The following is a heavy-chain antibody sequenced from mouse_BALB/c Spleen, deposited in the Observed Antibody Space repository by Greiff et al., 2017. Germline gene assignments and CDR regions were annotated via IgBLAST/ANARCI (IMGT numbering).Heavy chain of an antibody. Sequence: VKLMESGAELVRPGVSVKISCKGSGYTFTDYAMHWVKQSHAKSLEWIGVISTYYGDASYNQKFKGKATMTVDKSSSTAYMELARLTSEDSAIYYCAISTMITTRETWFAYWGQGTLVTVSA. D-gene: IGHD2-4*01. CDR1: GYTFTDYA. CDR3: AISTMITTRETWFAY. J-gene: IGHJ3*01. CDR2: ISTYYGDA. V-gene: IGHV1S137*01.